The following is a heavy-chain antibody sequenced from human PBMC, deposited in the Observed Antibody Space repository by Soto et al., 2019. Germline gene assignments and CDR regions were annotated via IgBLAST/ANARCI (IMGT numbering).Heavy chain of an antibody. CDR1: GYSITAGGYY. CDR3: ARMYSSGSGWFHP. Sequence: SETVSLTCFVSGYSITAGGYYWSWIRHHPGKGLEWIGSFYSSGSIIYNPSLRSRVSISGDTSSNQFSMSLTSVTAADTARYYCARMYSSGSGWFHPWGQGPGVTVS. CDR2: FYSSGSI. D-gene: IGHD6-19*01. V-gene: IGHV4-31*03. J-gene: IGHJ5*02.